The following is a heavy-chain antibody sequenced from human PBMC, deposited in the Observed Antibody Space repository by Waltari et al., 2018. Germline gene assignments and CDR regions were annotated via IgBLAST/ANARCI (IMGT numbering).Heavy chain of an antibody. CDR3: ARLAGYSSGWYPGHCDY. CDR1: GSTFTRYG. D-gene: IGHD6-19*01. CDR2: ISAYNGNT. Sequence: QVQLVQSGAAVKKPGASVKVSCKASGSTFTRYGISWVRQAPGQGLEWMGWISAYNGNTNYAQKLQGRVTMTTDTSTSTAYMELRSLRSDDTVVYYCARLAGYSSGWYPGHCDYWGQGTLVTVSS. V-gene: IGHV1-18*01. J-gene: IGHJ4*02.